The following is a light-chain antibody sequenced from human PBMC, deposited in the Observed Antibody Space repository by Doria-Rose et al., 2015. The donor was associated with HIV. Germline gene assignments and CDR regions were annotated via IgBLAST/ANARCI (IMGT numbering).Light chain of an antibody. CDR2: KVS. CDR1: QSFVHSDGNTY. Sequence: VLTQSPLSLPVTLGQPASISCRSSQSFVHSDGNTYLNWFQQRPSQSPRRLIYKVSNRDSGVPDRFSGSGSGTDFTLKISRVEAEDVGVYYCMQGTHWPPITFGQGTRLEIK. J-gene: IGKJ5*01. V-gene: IGKV2-30*02. CDR3: MQGTHWPPIT.